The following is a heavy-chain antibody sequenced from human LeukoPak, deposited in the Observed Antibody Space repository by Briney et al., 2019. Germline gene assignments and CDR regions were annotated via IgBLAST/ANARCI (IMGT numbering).Heavy chain of an antibody. CDR1: GDSVSSNSAS. CDR3: ARDPDSSYEWGPFDP. Sequence: SQTLSLTCAISGDSVSSNSASWNWIRQSPSRGLEWLGRTYYRSKWNSDYAVSVKSRITINPDTSKNQFSLHLNSVTPKDTAVYYCARDPDSSYEWGPFDPWGQGTLVTVSS. J-gene: IGHJ5*02. V-gene: IGHV6-1*01. CDR2: TYYRSKWNS. D-gene: IGHD1-26*01.